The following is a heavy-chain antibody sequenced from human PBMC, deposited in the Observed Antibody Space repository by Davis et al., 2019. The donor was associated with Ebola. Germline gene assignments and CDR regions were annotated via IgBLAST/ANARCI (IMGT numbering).Heavy chain of an antibody. CDR2: IYYSGST. V-gene: IGHV4-61*01. CDR3: ARGGSDYTNYFWFDP. Sequence: MPSETLSLTCTVSGGSVSSGSYYWSWIRQPPGKGLEWIGYIYYSGSTNYNPSLKSRVTISLDTSKNQFSLKLSSVTAADTAVYYCARGGSDYTNYFWFDPWGQGTLVTVSS. J-gene: IGHJ5*02. CDR1: GGSVSSGSYY. D-gene: IGHD4-11*01.